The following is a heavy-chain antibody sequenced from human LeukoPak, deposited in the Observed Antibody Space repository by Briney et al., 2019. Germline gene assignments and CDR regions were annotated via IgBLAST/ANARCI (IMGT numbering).Heavy chain of an antibody. V-gene: IGHV3-23*01. Sequence: PGGSLRLSCAASGFTFSSYAMSWVRQAPGKGLESVSAISGSGGSTYYADSVKGRFTISRDNSKNTLYLQMNSLRAEDTAVYYCAKDFSNCSSTSCYSWYFDLWGRGTLVTVSS. J-gene: IGHJ2*01. CDR2: ISGSGGST. CDR3: AKDFSNCSSTSCYSWYFDL. D-gene: IGHD2-2*02. CDR1: GFTFSSYA.